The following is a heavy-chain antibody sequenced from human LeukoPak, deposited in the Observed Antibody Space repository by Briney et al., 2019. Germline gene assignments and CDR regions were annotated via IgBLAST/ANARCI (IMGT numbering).Heavy chain of an antibody. D-gene: IGHD1-1*01. J-gene: IGHJ4*02. CDR2: ISYDGSNK. Sequence: PGGSLRLSCAASGFTFSSYAMHWVRQAPGRGLEGVAVISYDGSNKYYADSVKGRFTISRDNSKNTLYLQMTSLRAEDTAVYSCASFNRNWNGDYWGQGTLVTVSS. CDR1: GFTFSSYA. V-gene: IGHV3-30*04. CDR3: ASFNRNWNGDY.